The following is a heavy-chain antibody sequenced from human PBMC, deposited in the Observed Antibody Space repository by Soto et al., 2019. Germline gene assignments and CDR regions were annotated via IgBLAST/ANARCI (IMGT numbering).Heavy chain of an antibody. CDR2: IYYSGST. CDR3: ARDRVLVDYYYYGMDV. CDR1: GRSVSSGSYY. J-gene: IGHJ6*02. D-gene: IGHD2-15*01. Sequence: SETLSLTCTVSGRSVSSGSYYWSWIRQPPGKGLEWIGYIYYSGSTNYNPSLKSRVTISVDTSKNQFSLKLSSVTAADTAVYYCARDRVLVDYYYYGMDVWGQGTTVTVSS. V-gene: IGHV4-61*01.